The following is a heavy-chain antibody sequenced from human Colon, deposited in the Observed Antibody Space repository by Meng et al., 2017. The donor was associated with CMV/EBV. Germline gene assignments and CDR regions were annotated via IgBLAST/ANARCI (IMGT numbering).Heavy chain of an antibody. Sequence: QVQLVQVGAEVKKPWSSVTVSCKASEDTFNNYAFSWVRQAPGKGLEWMGWINSISGDTNYAQKFQGRVTMTRDTSITTAYMELNSLKSDDTAVYYCGRDRHLDPWGQGTLVTVSS. CDR3: GRDRHLDP. D-gene: IGHD3-3*02. CDR1: EDTFNNYA. J-gene: IGHJ5*02. CDR2: INSISGDT. V-gene: IGHV1-2*02.